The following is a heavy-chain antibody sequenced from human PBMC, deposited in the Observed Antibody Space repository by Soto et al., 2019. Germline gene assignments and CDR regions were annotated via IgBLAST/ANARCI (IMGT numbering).Heavy chain of an antibody. D-gene: IGHD3-3*01. V-gene: IGHV1-69*13. CDR1: GGTFSSYA. J-gene: IGHJ6*02. CDR2: IIPIFGTA. Sequence: SVKVSCKASGGTFSSYAISWVRQTPGQGLEWMGGIIPIFGTANYEQKFQGRVTITADESTSTAYMELSSLRSEDTAVYYCARPTYYDFWSGYTPRLDYYGMDVWGQGSTVTVSS. CDR3: ARPTYYDFWSGYTPRLDYYGMDV.